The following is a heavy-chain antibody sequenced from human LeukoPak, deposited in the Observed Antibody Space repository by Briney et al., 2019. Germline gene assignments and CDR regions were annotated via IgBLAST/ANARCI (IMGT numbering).Heavy chain of an antibody. CDR3: AKVGEPYGSGSYYVDY. V-gene: IGHV3-23*01. CDR1: GFTFSNYA. J-gene: IGHJ4*02. D-gene: IGHD3-10*01. Sequence: GGSLRLSCAASGFTFSNYAMSWVRQAPGKGLEWVSAISTRGGTTYYADSVKGRFTISRDNSKNTLYLQLNSLRADDTAVYYCAKVGEPYGSGSYYVDYWGQGTLVTVSS. CDR2: ISTRGGTT.